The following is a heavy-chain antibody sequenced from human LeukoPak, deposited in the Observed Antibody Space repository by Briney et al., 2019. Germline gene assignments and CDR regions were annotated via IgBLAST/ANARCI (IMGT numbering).Heavy chain of an antibody. CDR3: AKASLRYFDWFSDY. J-gene: IGHJ4*02. CDR1: GFTFSRYW. CDR2: IKHDGSQK. D-gene: IGHD3-9*01. V-gene: IGHV3-7*02. Sequence: PGGSLRLSCAASGFTFSRYWMSWVRQAPGRGLEWVANIKHDGSQKYYVDSVKGRITISRDNSRNTLHLQMNSLRAEDTAVYSCAKASLRYFDWFSDYWGQGTLVTVSS.